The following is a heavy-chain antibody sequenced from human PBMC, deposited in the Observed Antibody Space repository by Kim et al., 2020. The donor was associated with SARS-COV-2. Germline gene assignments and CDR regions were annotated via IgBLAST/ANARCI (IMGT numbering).Heavy chain of an antibody. D-gene: IGHD5-18*01. CDR2: ISGGSTKT. J-gene: IGHJ4*02. CDR3: VKAIASGYSHED. CDR1: GFPFSTRA. Sequence: GGSLRLSCAASGFPFSTRAMRWVRQAPGKGLEWVSSISGGSTKTYYADSVKGRFTISRDNSKNTLDLQMNSLTAEDTALYYCVKAIASGYSHEDWGQG. V-gene: IGHV3-23*01.